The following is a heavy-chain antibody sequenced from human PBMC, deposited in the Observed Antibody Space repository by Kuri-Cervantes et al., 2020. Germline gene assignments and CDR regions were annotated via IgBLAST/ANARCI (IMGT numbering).Heavy chain of an antibody. CDR2: IIPIFGTA. D-gene: IGHD5-12*01. Sequence: VKVSCKASGYTFTSYGISWVRQAPGQGLEWMGGIIPIFGTANYAQKFQGRVTITADESTSTAYMELSSLRSEDTAVYYCARVEIRPYSGYVGGIDYWGQGTLVTVSS. V-gene: IGHV1-69*01. J-gene: IGHJ4*02. CDR3: ARVEIRPYSGYVGGIDY. CDR1: GYTFTSYG.